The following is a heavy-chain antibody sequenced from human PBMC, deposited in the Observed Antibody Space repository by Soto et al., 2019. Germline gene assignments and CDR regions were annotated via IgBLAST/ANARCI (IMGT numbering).Heavy chain of an antibody. V-gene: IGHV3-23*01. Sequence: GGSLRLSCAASGFTFSSYAMSWVRQAPGKGLEWVSAISGSGGSTYYADSVKGRFTISRDNSKNTLYLQMNSLRAEDTAVYYCAKNGYCSGGSCYSAGIDYWGQGTLVTVSS. J-gene: IGHJ4*02. CDR2: ISGSGGST. CDR1: GFTFSSYA. D-gene: IGHD2-15*01. CDR3: AKNGYCSGGSCYSAGIDY.